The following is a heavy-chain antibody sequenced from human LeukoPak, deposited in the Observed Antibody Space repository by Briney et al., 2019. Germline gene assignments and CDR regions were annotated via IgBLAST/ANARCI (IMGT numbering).Heavy chain of an antibody. Sequence: SETLSLTCAVYGGSFSGYYWSWIRQPPGKGLEWIGEINHSGSTNYNPSLKSRVTISVDTSKNQFSLKLSSVTAADTAVYYCARHEAWGWFDPWGQGTLVTVSS. CDR2: INHSGST. CDR1: GGSFSGYY. D-gene: IGHD7-27*01. V-gene: IGHV4-34*01. CDR3: ARHEAWGWFDP. J-gene: IGHJ5*02.